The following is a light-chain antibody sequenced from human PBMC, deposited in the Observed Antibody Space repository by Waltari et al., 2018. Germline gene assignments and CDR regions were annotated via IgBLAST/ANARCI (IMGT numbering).Light chain of an antibody. CDR1: RSNIGNNA. CDR2: ADD. J-gene: IGLJ2*01. Sequence: QSVLTQTPSVSEAPRQRVTIPCSGSRSNIGNNAVNWYQQVPGKAPKLLVFADDLLPSGVSDRFPGSKSGTSASLAISGLRSEDEGVYFCAAWDDSLKGVLFGGGTKLTVL. CDR3: AAWDDSLKGVL. V-gene: IGLV1-36*01.